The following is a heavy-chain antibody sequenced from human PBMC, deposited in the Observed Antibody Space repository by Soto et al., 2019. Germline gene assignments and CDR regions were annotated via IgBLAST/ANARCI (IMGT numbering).Heavy chain of an antibody. CDR2: INAGNGNT. V-gene: IGHV1-3*01. J-gene: IGHJ4*02. Sequence: ASVKVSCKASGYTFTSYAMHWVRQAPGQRLEWMGWINAGNGNTKYSQKFQGRVTITRDTSASTAYMELSSLRSEDTAVYYCASRFLKYCSGGSCYPSHFDYWGQLTLITISS. D-gene: IGHD2-15*01. CDR1: GYTFTSYA. CDR3: ASRFLKYCSGGSCYPSHFDY.